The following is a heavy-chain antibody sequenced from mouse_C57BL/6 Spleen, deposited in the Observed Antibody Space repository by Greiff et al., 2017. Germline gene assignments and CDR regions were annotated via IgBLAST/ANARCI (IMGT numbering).Heavy chain of an antibody. D-gene: IGHD2-4*01. V-gene: IGHV1-80*01. J-gene: IGHJ4*01. CDR3: ARRGLRRGYYAMDY. Sequence: VQLQQSGAELVKPGASVKISCKASGYAFSSYWMNWVKQRPGKGLEWIGQIYPGDGDTNYNGKFKGKATLTADKSSSTAYMQLSSLTSEDSAVYFCARRGLRRGYYAMDYWGQGTSVTGSS. CDR2: IYPGDGDT. CDR1: GYAFSSYW.